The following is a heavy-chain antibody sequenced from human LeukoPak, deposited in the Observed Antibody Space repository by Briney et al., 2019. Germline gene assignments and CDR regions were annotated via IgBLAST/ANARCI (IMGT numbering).Heavy chain of an antibody. CDR3: ARGYCTGGVCYDAFNI. Sequence: ASVKVXCKXSXXXXTGYYMHWVRQAPGQGLEWMGWINPNSGGTNYAQKFQGRVTMTRDTSISTAYMELSRLRSDDTAVYYCARGYCTGGVCYDAFNIWGQGTMVTVSS. CDR2: INPNSGGT. V-gene: IGHV1-2*02. J-gene: IGHJ3*02. D-gene: IGHD2-8*02. CDR1: XXXXTGYY.